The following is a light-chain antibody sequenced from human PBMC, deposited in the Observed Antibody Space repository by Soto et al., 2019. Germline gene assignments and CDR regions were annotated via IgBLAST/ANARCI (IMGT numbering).Light chain of an antibody. CDR3: QQGGNWPLT. CDR2: DAS. J-gene: IGKJ5*01. V-gene: IGKV3-11*01. CDR1: QSVSSH. Sequence: EIVLTQSPATLSLSPGEGATVSCRASQSVSSHLAWYQQKRGQAPRLLIYDASSRASGIPARFSGRWSGTDFTLTISYLEPEDFAIYYCQQGGNWPLTFGQGTRLEI.